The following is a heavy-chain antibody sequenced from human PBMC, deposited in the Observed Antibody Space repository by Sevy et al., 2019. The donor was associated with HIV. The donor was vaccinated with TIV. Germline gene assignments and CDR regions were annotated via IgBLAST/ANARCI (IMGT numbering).Heavy chain of an antibody. V-gene: IGHV3-21*06. CDR2: VSGSSNYI. Sequence: GGSLRLSCATSGFTFNNYNMNWVRQAPGKGLEWVSSVSGSSNYIYYAESVKGRFIISRDNTKNTLYLQMNSLRVDDTALYYCARGPPDGNYDYFDYWGQGTLVTVSS. CDR3: ARGPPDGNYDYFDY. J-gene: IGHJ4*02. CDR1: GFTFNNYN. D-gene: IGHD3-16*01.